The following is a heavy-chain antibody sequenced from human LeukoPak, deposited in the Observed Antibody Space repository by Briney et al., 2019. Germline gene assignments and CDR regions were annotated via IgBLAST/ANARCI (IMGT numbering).Heavy chain of an antibody. CDR2: ISAYNGNT. V-gene: IGHV1-18*01. J-gene: IGHJ4*02. Sequence: ASVTVSCTASGYTFTSYGISWVRQAPGQGLEWMGWISAYNGNTNYAQKLQGRVTMTTDTSTSTAYMELRSLRSDDTAVYYCARVADYYDSSGYIYWGQGTLVTVSS. CDR1: GYTFTSYG. CDR3: ARVADYYDSSGYIY. D-gene: IGHD3-22*01.